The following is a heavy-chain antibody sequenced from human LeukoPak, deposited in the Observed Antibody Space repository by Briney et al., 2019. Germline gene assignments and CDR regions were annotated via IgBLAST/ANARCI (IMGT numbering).Heavy chain of an antibody. CDR3: ARSRIAADPFDY. J-gene: IGHJ4*02. D-gene: IGHD6-13*01. Sequence: ASVKVSCKASGYTFTSYYMHWVRQAPGQGLEWMGIINPSGGSTSYAQKFQGRVTMTRDTSTSTVYMELSSLRSDDTAVYYCARSRIAADPFDYWGQGTLVTVSS. CDR1: GYTFTSYY. CDR2: INPSGGST. V-gene: IGHV1-46*01.